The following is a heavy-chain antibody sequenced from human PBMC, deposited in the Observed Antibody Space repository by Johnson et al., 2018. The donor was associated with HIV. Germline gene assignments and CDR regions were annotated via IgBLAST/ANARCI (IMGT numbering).Heavy chain of an antibody. J-gene: IGHJ3*02. CDR2: ISNDGTNT. Sequence: QVQLVESGGGVVQPGRSLRLSCAASDFTFTNNAIHWVRQAPGKGLEWVAVISNDGTNTYYADSAKGRFTISRDNSRNSVSLQMIILRPKDTAMYYCASGVTARAPLLIWGQGTMVTVSS. CDR1: DFTFTNNA. CDR3: ASGVTARAPLLI. D-gene: IGHD6-6*01. V-gene: IGHV3-30*04.